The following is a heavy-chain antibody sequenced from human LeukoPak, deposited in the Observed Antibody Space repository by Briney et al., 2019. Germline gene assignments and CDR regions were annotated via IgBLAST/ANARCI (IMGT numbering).Heavy chain of an antibody. CDR1: GGSISSGGYY. V-gene: IGHV4-31*03. Sequence: PSETLSLTCTVSGGSISSGGYYWSWIRQHPGKGLEWIGYVYYSGSTYYNPSLKSRVTISVDTSKNQFSLKLSSVTAADTAVYYCATEAHYYDSSGYYRPLDYWGQGTLVTVSS. CDR3: ATEAHYYDSSGYYRPLDY. D-gene: IGHD3-22*01. J-gene: IGHJ4*02. CDR2: VYYSGST.